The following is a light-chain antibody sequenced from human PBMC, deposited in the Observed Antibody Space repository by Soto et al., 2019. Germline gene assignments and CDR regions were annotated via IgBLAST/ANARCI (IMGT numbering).Light chain of an antibody. V-gene: IGKV3-20*01. J-gene: IGKJ4*01. CDR3: QHYGNSVT. Sequence: VLTQSPATVSLSPGERATLSCRASQSVYNNYIAWYQRSPGQAPRVLIYGASTRATGTRDSFSCSRSGTDFTFTISRLEAEDSAVYYCQHYGNSVTFGGGTKV. CDR1: QSVYNNY. CDR2: GAS.